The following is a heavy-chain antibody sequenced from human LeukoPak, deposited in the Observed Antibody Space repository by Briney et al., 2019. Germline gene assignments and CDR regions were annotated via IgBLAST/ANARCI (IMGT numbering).Heavy chain of an antibody. V-gene: IGHV3-30*18. CDR1: GFTFSSNG. CDR2: ISYDGSNE. J-gene: IGHJ6*02. D-gene: IGHD1-14*01. Sequence: GGSLRLSCAASGFTFSSNGMHWVRQAPGKGLEWVAVISYDGSNEYYADSVKGRFTISRDDSKNTLYLQMNSLRAEDTAVYYCAKDVCSQVRCHRTTFYGMDVWGQGTLVTVSS. CDR3: AKDVCSQVRCHRTTFYGMDV.